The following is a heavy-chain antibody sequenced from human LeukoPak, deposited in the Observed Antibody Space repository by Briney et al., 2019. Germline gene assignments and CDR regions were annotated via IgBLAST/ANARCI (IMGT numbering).Heavy chain of an antibody. D-gene: IGHD2-2*01. CDR1: GYTFTGYY. V-gene: IGHV1-2*02. Sequence: GASVKVSCKASGYTFTGYYMHWVRQAPGQGLEWMGWINPNSGGTNYAQKFQGRVTMTRDTSISTAYMELSRLRSDDTAVYYCARGPYCSSTSCYRVWFDPWGQGTLVTVSS. CDR3: ARGPYCSSTSCYRVWFDP. CDR2: INPNSGGT. J-gene: IGHJ5*02.